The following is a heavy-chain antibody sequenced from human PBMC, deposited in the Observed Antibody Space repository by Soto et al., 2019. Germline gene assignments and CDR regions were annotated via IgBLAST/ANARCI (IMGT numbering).Heavy chain of an antibody. CDR1: GFTFSSYA. CDR3: ARDSGIAVAGNYFDY. J-gene: IGHJ4*02. D-gene: IGHD6-19*01. V-gene: IGHV3-23*01. CDR2: ISGSGGST. Sequence: PGGSLRLSCAASGFTFSSYAMSWVRQAPGKGLEWVSAISGSGGSTYYADSVEGRFTISRDNSKNTLYLQMNSLRAEDTAVYYCARDSGIAVAGNYFDYWGQGTLVTVSS.